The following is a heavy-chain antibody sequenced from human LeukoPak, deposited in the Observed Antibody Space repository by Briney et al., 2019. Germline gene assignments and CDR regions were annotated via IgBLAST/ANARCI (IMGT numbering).Heavy chain of an antibody. CDR2: IYYSGST. CDR3: AGSSGYVSYFDY. CDR1: GGSISSSSYY. J-gene: IGHJ4*02. V-gene: IGHV4-39*01. Sequence: SETLSLTCTVSGGSISSSSYYWGWIRQPPGKGLEWIGSIYYSGSTYYNPSLKSRVTISVDTSKNQFSLKLSSVTAADTAVYYCAGSSGYVSYFDYWGQGTLVTVSS. D-gene: IGHD5-12*01.